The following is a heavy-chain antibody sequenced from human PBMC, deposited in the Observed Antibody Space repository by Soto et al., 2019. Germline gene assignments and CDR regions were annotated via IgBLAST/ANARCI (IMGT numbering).Heavy chain of an antibody. D-gene: IGHD3-3*01. CDR2: ISGSGGST. CDR1: GFTFSSYA. CDR3: AKAGDFWSGPLWDLCNFDY. Sequence: EVQLLESGGGLVQPGGSLRLSCAASGFTFSSYAMSWVRQAPGKGLELVSAISGSGGSTYYADSVKGRFTISRDNSKNTLYLQMNSLRAEDTAVYYCAKAGDFWSGPLWDLCNFDYWGHGTLVTVSS. J-gene: IGHJ4*01. V-gene: IGHV3-23*01.